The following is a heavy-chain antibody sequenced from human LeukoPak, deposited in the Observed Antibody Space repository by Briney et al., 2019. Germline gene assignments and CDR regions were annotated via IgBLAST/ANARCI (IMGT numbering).Heavy chain of an antibody. CDR1: GFSFSDSY. CDR3: AKDPVKIVVVIPYYFDY. D-gene: IGHD3-22*01. Sequence: GGSLRLSCVVSGFSFSDSYMTWIRQAPGKGLEWVSAISGSGDSTYYADSVKGRFTISRDNSKNTLYLQMNSLRAEDTAVYYCAKDPVKIVVVIPYYFDYWGQGTLVTVSS. V-gene: IGHV3-23*01. J-gene: IGHJ4*02. CDR2: ISGSGDST.